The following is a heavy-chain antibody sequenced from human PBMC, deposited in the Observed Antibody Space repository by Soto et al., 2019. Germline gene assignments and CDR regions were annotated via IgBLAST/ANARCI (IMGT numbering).Heavy chain of an antibody. Sequence: QVQLQESGPGLVKPSETLSLTCTVSGGSINNHYWSWIRQPPGQGLEWIGYIYYSGSTNYNPSLKRRVTMSVDTSKNQFSLKLRSLTAADTAIYYCARANWFFDYWGQGTLVTVSS. CDR2: IYYSGST. V-gene: IGHV4-59*11. J-gene: IGHJ4*02. D-gene: IGHD7-27*01. CDR3: ARANWFFDY. CDR1: GGSINNHY.